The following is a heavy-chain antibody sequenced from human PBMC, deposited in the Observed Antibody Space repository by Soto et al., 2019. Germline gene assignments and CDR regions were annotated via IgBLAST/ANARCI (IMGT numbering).Heavy chain of an antibody. V-gene: IGHV3-7*01. D-gene: IGHD6-6*01. Sequence: GGSLRLSCAASGFTFSSYWMSWVRQAPGKGLEWVANIKQDGSEKYYVDSVKGRFTISRDNAKNSLYLQMNSLRAEDTAVYYCTRPYSSSSGDAFDIWGQGTMVTVSS. J-gene: IGHJ3*02. CDR2: IKQDGSEK. CDR3: TRPYSSSSGDAFDI. CDR1: GFTFSSYW.